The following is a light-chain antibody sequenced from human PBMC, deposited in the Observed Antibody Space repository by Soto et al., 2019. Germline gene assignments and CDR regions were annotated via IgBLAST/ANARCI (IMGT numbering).Light chain of an antibody. V-gene: IGKV1-39*01. CDR3: QQTASVPWT. J-gene: IGKJ1*01. Sequence: DIQMTQSPPSLSASLGDRVTIICRASQNVNEFLNWFQQKPGKAPKLLISGASRLQSGVPSRFSGSGSRTAFTLTISSLQREDLATYYCQQTASVPWTFGQGTKVEI. CDR1: QNVNEF. CDR2: GAS.